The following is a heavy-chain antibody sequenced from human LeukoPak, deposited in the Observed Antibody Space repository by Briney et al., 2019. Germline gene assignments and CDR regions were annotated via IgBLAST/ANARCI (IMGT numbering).Heavy chain of an antibody. CDR1: GGSISSHY. V-gene: IGHV4-59*11. J-gene: IGHJ6*03. CDR2: IYYSGST. D-gene: IGHD1-26*01. CDR3: ARCGGIVGATTAYYYYYMDV. Sequence: SETLSLTCTVSGGSISSHYWSWIRQPPGKGLEWIGYIYYSGSTNYNPSLKSRVTISVDTSKNQFSLKLSSVTAADTAVYYCARCGGIVGATTAYYYYYMDVWGKGTTVTVSS.